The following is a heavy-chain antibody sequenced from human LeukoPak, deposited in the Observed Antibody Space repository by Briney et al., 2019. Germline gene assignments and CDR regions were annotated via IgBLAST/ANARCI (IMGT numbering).Heavy chain of an antibody. CDR1: GFTFSSYG. D-gene: IGHD1-26*01. J-gene: IGHJ4*02. Sequence: GGSLRLSCAASGFTFSSYGMHWVRQAPGKGLEWVAVIWYDGSNEYYADSVKGRFTISRDNSKNTLYLQMNSLRAEDTAVYYCARDQDSGGYSPGDYWGQGTLVTVSS. CDR3: ARDQDSGGYSPGDY. CDR2: IWYDGSNE. V-gene: IGHV3-33*01.